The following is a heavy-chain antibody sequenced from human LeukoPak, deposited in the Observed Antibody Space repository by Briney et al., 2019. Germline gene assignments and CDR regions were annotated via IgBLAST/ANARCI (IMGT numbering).Heavy chain of an antibody. D-gene: IGHD5-12*01. CDR2: ISSSGSTI. CDR3: ASSGYSGYGNLDY. Sequence: GGSLRLSCAASGFTFSDYYMSWIRQAPGKGLEWASYISSSGSTIYYADSVKGRFTISRDNAKNSLYLQMNSLRAEDTAVYYCASSGYSGYGNLDYWGQGTLVTVSS. CDR1: GFTFSDYY. J-gene: IGHJ4*02. V-gene: IGHV3-11*01.